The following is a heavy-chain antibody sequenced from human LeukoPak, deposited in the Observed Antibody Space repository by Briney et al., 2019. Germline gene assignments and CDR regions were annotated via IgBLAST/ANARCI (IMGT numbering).Heavy chain of an antibody. J-gene: IGHJ4*02. CDR2: IYPGDSDT. CDR1: GYSFSSYW. CDR3: TRHGLYWYGSGSYYKPPDY. Sequence: GESLKISCKGSGYSFSSYWIGWVRQMPGTGLEWTGIIYPGDSDTRYSPSFQGQVTISADKSISTAYLQWSSLKASDTAMYYCTRHGLYWYGSGSYYKPPDYWGQGTLVTVSS. D-gene: IGHD3-10*01. V-gene: IGHV5-51*01.